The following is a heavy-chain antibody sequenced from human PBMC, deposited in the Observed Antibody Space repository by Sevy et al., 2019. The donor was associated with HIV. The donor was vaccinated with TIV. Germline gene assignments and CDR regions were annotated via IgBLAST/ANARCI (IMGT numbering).Heavy chain of an antibody. D-gene: IGHD3-10*01. V-gene: IGHV4-30-4*01. Sequence: SETLSLTCTVSDGSISSGDYYWSWIRQPPGKGLEWIGYIYYSGSTYYNPSLKSRVTISVDTSKNQFSLKLSSVTAADTAVYYCARTRGGTRGAYYYYGMDVWGQGTTVTVSS. CDR3: ARTRGGTRGAYYYYGMDV. CDR1: DGSISSGDYY. CDR2: IYYSGST. J-gene: IGHJ6*02.